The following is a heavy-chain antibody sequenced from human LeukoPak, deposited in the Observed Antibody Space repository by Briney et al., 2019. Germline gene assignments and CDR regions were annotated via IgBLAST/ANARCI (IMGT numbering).Heavy chain of an antibody. V-gene: IGHV4-59*08. D-gene: IGHD6-19*01. CDR3: ARQSSGWYPIEY. Sequence: SETLSLTCGVSGTSFSSYYWSWIRQPPGKGLEWIGYIYYSGSTNYSPSLKSRVTISVDTSKNQFSLKLSSVTAADTAVYYCARQSSGWYPIEYWGQGTLVTVSS. CDR2: IYYSGST. CDR1: GTSFSSYY. J-gene: IGHJ4*02.